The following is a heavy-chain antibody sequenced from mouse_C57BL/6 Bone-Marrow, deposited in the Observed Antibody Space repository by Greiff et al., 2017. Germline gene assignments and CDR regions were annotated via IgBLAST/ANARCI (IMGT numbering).Heavy chain of an antibody. CDR1: GYTFTSYD. V-gene: IGHV1-85*01. CDR2: IYPRDGST. Sequence: VQLRQSGPELVKPGASVKLSCKASGYTFTSYDINWVKPRPGQGLEWIGWIYPRDGSTKYNEKFKGKATLTVDTSSSTAYMELHSLTSEDSAVYFCARERVITTVPFAYWGQGTLVTVSA. J-gene: IGHJ3*01. CDR3: ARERVITTVPFAY. D-gene: IGHD1-1*01.